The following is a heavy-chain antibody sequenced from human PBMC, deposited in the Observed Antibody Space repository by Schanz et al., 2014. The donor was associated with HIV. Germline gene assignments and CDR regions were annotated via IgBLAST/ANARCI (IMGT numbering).Heavy chain of an antibody. D-gene: IGHD3-22*01. Sequence: VQLVESGGGLVKPGESLRLSCAASGFTFDSYGIHWVRQAPGKGLEWVAVISYDGSNKKYADSVKGRFTISRDNSKNTLYLQMTTLRIDDTAVYYCAKPEYDSRGNSQSHFDYWGQGTLVTVSS. CDR1: GFTFDSYG. J-gene: IGHJ4*02. CDR2: ISYDGSNK. CDR3: AKPEYDSRGNSQSHFDY. V-gene: IGHV3-30*18.